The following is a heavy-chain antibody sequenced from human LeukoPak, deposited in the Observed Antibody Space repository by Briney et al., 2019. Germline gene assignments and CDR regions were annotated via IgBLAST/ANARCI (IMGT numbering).Heavy chain of an antibody. V-gene: IGHV3-7*01. J-gene: IGHJ3*02. D-gene: IGHD4-17*01. CDR1: GFTLSSYW. CDR2: IKKDGSEK. Sequence: PGGSLRLSCAASGFTLSSYWMSWVRQAPGKGLEGVANIKKDGSEKYYVDSVKGRFTISRDNAKNSLYLQMNSLRAEDTAVYYCARASHDYDNLLDSFDIWGQGTMVTVSS. CDR3: ARASHDYDNLLDSFDI.